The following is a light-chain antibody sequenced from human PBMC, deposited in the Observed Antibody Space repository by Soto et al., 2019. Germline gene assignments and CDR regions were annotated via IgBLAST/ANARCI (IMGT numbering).Light chain of an antibody. CDR1: QGISSY. V-gene: IGKV1-8*01. J-gene: IGKJ1*01. Sequence: IQRTQSPSTLSASVGDRVTITCRASQGISSYLAWYQQKPGKAPKLLIYAASTLQSGVPSRFSGSGSGTDFTLTISCLQSEDFATYYCQQYYSYPGTFGQGTKVDI. CDR3: QQYYSYPGT. CDR2: AAS.